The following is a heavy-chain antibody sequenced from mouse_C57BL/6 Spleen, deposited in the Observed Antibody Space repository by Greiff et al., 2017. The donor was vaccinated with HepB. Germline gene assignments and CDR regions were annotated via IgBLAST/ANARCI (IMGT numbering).Heavy chain of an antibody. CDR1: GYTFTDYY. CDR3: ASGAVTTVVGGY. J-gene: IGHJ2*01. V-gene: IGHV1-26*01. CDR2: INPNNGGT. D-gene: IGHD1-1*01. Sequence: VQLQQSGPELVKPGASVKISCKASGYTFTDYYMNWVKQSHGKSLEWIGDINPNNGGTSYNQKFKGKATLTVDKSSSTSYMELRSLTSEESAVYYCASGAVTTVVGGYWGQGTTLTVSS.